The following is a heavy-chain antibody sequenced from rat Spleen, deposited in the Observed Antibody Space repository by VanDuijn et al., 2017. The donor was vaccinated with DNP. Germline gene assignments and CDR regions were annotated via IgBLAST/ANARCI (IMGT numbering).Heavy chain of an antibody. CDR2: ISYDGGST. Sequence: EVQLVESGGGLVQPGRSLKLSCAASGFTFSDYYMAWVRQAPTKGLEWVASISYDGGSTYSRDSVKGRFTISRDNAKSSLYLQMDSLRSEDTATYYCTTYRSSLNNWFAYWGQGTLVTVSS. CDR1: GFTFSDYY. V-gene: IGHV5-20*01. CDR3: TTYRSSLNNWFAY. D-gene: IGHD1-2*01. J-gene: IGHJ3*01.